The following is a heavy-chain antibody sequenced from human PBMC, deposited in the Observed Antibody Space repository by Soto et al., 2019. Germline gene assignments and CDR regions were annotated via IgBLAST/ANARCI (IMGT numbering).Heavy chain of an antibody. Sequence: VGSLRLSCAASGFIFSNYGMHWVRQALGKGLEWLAIISNDGTDKFYADSVKGRFSVSRDNSKSTLSLQMNSLRSDDTALYYCATAVAGAYWGHGTLVTVSS. CDR3: ATAVAGAY. V-gene: IGHV3-30*03. J-gene: IGHJ4*01. CDR1: GFIFSNYG. D-gene: IGHD6-19*01. CDR2: ISNDGTDK.